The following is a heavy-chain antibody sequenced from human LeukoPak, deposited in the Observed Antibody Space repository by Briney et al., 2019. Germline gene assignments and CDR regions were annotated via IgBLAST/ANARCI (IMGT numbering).Heavy chain of an antibody. V-gene: IGHV1-69*13. D-gene: IGHD4-11*01. CDR1: GGTFSSYA. CDR3: AESDVGYSNYFLSAFTHYYYYGMDV. Sequence: SVKVSCKASGGTFSSYAISWVRQAPGQGLEWMGGIIPIFGTANYAQKFQGRVTITADESTSTAYMELSSLRSGDTAVYYCAESDVGYSNYFLSAFTHYYYYGMDVWGQGTTVTVSS. CDR2: IIPIFGTA. J-gene: IGHJ6*02.